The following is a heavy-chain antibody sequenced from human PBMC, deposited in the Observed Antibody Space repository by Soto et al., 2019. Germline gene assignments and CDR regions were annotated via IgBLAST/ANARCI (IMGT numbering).Heavy chain of an antibody. Sequence: RGQYLKICCQTSGSTLTNYWIGCVRQMLGGGLEWLGLIVPRDVDVSYSPSFEGQVTISADRATATAFLQWRSLEASDSALYFCARLVSLLQPHESWGQGTPVPVAS. CDR2: IVPRDVDV. CDR3: ARLVSLLQPHES. CDR1: GSTLTNYW. J-gene: IGHJ5*02. V-gene: IGHV5-51*01. D-gene: IGHD4-4*01.